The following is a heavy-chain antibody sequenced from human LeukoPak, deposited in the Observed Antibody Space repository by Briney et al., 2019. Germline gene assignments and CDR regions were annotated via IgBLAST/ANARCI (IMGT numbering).Heavy chain of an antibody. CDR2: MYHSGST. V-gene: IGHV4-39*07. J-gene: IGHJ4*02. CDR3: ARYDVWGSYRAFDY. CDR1: GGSISSGSYY. D-gene: IGHD3-16*02. Sequence: SETLSLTCTVSGGSISSGSYYWSWIQQPAGKGLEWIGTMYHSGSTYYNPSLKSRVTISVDTSKNQFSLKLSSVTAADTAVYYCARYDVWGSYRAFDYWGQGTLVTVSS.